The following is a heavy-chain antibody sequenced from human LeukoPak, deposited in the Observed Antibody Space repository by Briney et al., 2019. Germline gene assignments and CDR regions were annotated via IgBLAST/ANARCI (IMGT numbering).Heavy chain of an antibody. D-gene: IGHD3-3*01. V-gene: IGHV4-4*07. CDR3: ARLYYDFWSGYYGWFDP. Sequence: SETLSLTCTVSGGSISSYYWSWIRQPAGKGLEWIGRIYTSGSTNYNPSLKSRVTISVDTSKNQFSLKLSSVTAADTAVYYCARLYYDFWSGYYGWFDPWGQGTLVTVSS. J-gene: IGHJ5*02. CDR1: GGSISSYY. CDR2: IYTSGST.